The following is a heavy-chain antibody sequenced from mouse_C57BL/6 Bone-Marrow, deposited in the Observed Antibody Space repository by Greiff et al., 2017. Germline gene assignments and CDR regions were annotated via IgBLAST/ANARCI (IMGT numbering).Heavy chain of an antibody. CDR2: IYPSDSET. D-gene: IGHD1-1*01. Sequence: QVQLQQSGAELVRPGSSVKLSCKASGYTFTSYWMDWVKQRPGQGLEWIGNIYPSDSETHYNQKFKDKATLTVDKSSSTAYMQLSSLTSEDSAVYYCARTSITTVAYAIDYWGQGTSVTVSS. CDR3: ARTSITTVAYAIDY. J-gene: IGHJ4*01. CDR1: GYTFTSYW. V-gene: IGHV1-61*01.